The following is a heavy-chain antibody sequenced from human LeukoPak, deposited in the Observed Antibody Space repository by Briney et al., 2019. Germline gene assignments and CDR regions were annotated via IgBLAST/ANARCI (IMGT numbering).Heavy chain of an antibody. J-gene: IGHJ5*02. V-gene: IGHV1-2*02. CDR3: AREHEYQLLFRSWFDP. CDR2: INPNSGGT. CDR1: GYTFTGYY. Sequence: ASVKVSCKASGYTFTGYYMHWVRQAPGQGLEWMGWINPNSGGTNYAQKFQGRVTMTRDTSISTAYMELSRLRSDDTAVYYCAREHEYQLLFRSWFDPWGQGTLVTVSS. D-gene: IGHD2-2*01.